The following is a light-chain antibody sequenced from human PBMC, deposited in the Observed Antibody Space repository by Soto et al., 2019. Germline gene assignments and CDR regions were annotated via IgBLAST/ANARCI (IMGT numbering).Light chain of an antibody. CDR1: QSVSSN. Sequence: EIVMTQSPATLSVFPGERAILSCRASQSVSSNLAWYQQKPGQAPRLLIYGASTRATGIPARFSGSGSGTEFTLTISSLQSEDFAVYYCQQYNNWPPLTFGGGTKVEIK. CDR3: QQYNNWPPLT. V-gene: IGKV3-15*01. CDR2: GAS. J-gene: IGKJ4*01.